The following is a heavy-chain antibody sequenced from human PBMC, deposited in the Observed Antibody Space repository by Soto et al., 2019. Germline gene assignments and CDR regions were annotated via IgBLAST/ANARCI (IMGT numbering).Heavy chain of an antibody. V-gene: IGHV3-21*01. CDR2: ISSSSSYI. Sequence: GGSLRLSCAASGFSFSSYSMNWVRQAPGKGLEWVSSISSSSSYIYYADSVKGRFTISRDNAKNSLYLQMNSLRAEDTAVYYCARDSYDSTGYSTPFDYWGQGTLVTVSS. J-gene: IGHJ4*02. CDR3: ARDSYDSTGYSTPFDY. D-gene: IGHD3-22*01. CDR1: GFSFSSYS.